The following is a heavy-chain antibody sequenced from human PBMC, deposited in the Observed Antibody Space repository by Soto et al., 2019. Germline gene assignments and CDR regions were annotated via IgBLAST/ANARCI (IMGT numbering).Heavy chain of an antibody. D-gene: IGHD2-2*01. V-gene: IGHV1-46*01. Sequence: ASVKVSCKASGYTFTSYYMHWVRQAPGQGLEWIGIINPSGGSTSYAQKIQGRVNMTRDTSTSTVYMELSSLRSEDTAVYYCAYNKRSFYCSSTSCDYLGQRYYGMDVWGQGTTVTVSS. CDR2: INPSGGST. CDR3: AYNKRSFYCSSTSCDYLGQRYYGMDV. J-gene: IGHJ6*02. CDR1: GYTFTSYY.